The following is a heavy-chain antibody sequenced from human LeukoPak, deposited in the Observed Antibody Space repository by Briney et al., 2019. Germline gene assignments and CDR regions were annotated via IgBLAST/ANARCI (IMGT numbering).Heavy chain of an antibody. CDR3: ARVECSGGSCYFDY. CDR1: GGSITSYY. D-gene: IGHD2-15*01. Sequence: SSETLSLTCSVSGGSITSYYWSWIRQPAGKGLEYIGRIYMSGSTNYNPSLKSRVTMSVDTSKNHFSLKLTSVTGADTAVYYCARVECSGGSCYFDYWGQGTLVTVSS. CDR2: IYMSGST. J-gene: IGHJ4*02. V-gene: IGHV4-4*07.